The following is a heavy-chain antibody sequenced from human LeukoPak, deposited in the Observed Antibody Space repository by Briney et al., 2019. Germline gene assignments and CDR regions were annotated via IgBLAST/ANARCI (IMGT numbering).Heavy chain of an antibody. CDR2: VFHSGNT. J-gene: IGHJ5*02. V-gene: IGHV4-38-2*02. D-gene: IGHD3-9*01. Sequence: SETLSLTCTVSGYSISSTYYWGWIRQPPGKGLEWVGSVFHSGNTYYNPSLKSRLTISADTSKNQFSLKLSSVTAADTAVYYCARDTLYYDILTGYVHHWLDPWGQGTLVTVSS. CDR3: ARDTLYYDILTGYVHHWLDP. CDR1: GYSISSTYY.